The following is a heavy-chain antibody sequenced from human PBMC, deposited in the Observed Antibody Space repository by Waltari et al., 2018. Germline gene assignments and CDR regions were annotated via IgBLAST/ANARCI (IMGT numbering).Heavy chain of an antibody. V-gene: IGHV3-7*03. D-gene: IGHD2-8*01. Sequence: EVQMVESGGGLVQPGGSLRLSCIASGFTFSDYYMSWVRQAPGKGPGWWDNLKHDGSLKSYWDSVRGRFIISRDNAKNSVFLQLNSLRVDDTAVYYCARDSAFCNGCAVDLWGQGTMVSVSS. CDR1: GFTFSDYY. CDR2: LKHDGSLK. CDR3: ARDSAFCNGCAVDL. J-gene: IGHJ3*01.